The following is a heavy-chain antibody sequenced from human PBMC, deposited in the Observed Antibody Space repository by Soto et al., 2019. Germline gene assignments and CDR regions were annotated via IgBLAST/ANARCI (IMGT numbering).Heavy chain of an antibody. CDR3: AKCHSSGWNHFGY. V-gene: IGHV3-30*18. CDR2: ISYDGSKK. J-gene: IGHJ4*02. CDR1: GFTFSSYG. D-gene: IGHD6-19*01. Sequence: QVQLVESGGGVVQPGRSLRLFCAASGFTFSSYGMHWVRQAPGQGLEWVAVISYDGSKKYYADSVKGRFTISRDNSKNTLYLQMDSLIPEDTAVYWCAKCHSSGWNHFGYWGQGSLVTASS.